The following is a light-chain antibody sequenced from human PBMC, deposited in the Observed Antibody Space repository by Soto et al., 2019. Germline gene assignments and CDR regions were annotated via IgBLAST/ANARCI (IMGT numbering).Light chain of an antibody. CDR2: EVI. CDR1: SSDIGAHNF. Sequence: QSALTQPASVSGSPVPAITVSCSGTSSDIGAHNFVSWYQQHPGKAPKLIIYEVINRPSGVSDRFSGSKSGNTASLTISGLQSEDEADYYCNSYTTSNTFVFGSGTKVTVL. CDR3: NSYTTSNTFV. J-gene: IGLJ1*01. V-gene: IGLV2-14*03.